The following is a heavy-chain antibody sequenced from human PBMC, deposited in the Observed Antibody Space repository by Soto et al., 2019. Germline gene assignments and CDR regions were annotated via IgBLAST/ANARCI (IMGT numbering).Heavy chain of an antibody. CDR1: GFNFSTYG. Sequence: QVQLVESGGGVVQPGRSLRLSCAASGFNFSTYGVHWVRQAPGKGLEWVGVISYDGGEKYYADSVKGRFTISRDNSKDTLYLQMNSLRPEDTAVYYCADDVVGSPDYWGQGTLVTVSS. D-gene: IGHD1-26*01. V-gene: IGHV3-30*18. CDR2: ISYDGGEK. CDR3: ADDVVGSPDY. J-gene: IGHJ4*02.